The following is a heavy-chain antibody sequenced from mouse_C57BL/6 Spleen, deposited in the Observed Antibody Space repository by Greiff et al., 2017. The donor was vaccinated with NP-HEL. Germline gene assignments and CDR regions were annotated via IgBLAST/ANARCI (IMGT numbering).Heavy chain of an antibody. CDR2: ISSGSSTI. CDR3: ARPGYGAMDY. D-gene: IGHD3-1*01. Sequence: EVKLVESGGGLVKPGGSLKLSCAASGFTFSDYGMHWVRQAPEKGLEWVAYISSGSSTIYYADTVKGRFTISRDNAKNTLFLQMTSLRSEDTAMYYCARPGYGAMDYWGQGTSVTVSS. V-gene: IGHV5-17*01. CDR1: GFTFSDYG. J-gene: IGHJ4*01.